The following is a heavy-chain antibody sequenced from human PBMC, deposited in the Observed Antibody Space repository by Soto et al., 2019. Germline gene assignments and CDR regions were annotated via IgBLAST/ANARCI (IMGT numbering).Heavy chain of an antibody. CDR2: INPSGGST. Sequence: ASVKVSCKASGHTFTSYYMHWVRQAPGQGLEWMGIINPSGGSTSYAQKFQGRVTMTRDTSTSTVYMELSSLRYEDTAVYYCARGVGGFLEWLSQDYYYYMDVWGKGTTVTVSS. V-gene: IGHV1-46*03. CDR3: ARGVGGFLEWLSQDYYYYMDV. CDR1: GHTFTSYY. J-gene: IGHJ6*03. D-gene: IGHD3-3*01.